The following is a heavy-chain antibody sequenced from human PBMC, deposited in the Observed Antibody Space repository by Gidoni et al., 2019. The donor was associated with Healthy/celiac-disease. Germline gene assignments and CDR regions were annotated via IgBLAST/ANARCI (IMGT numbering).Heavy chain of an antibody. CDR2: ISSSSSYI. CDR3: ARAEITIFGMDYYYGMDV. Sequence: EVQLVASGGGLITPGGSLRLSCAASGFTLRTYSMNWVRQAPGKGLEWVSSISSSSSYIYYADSVKGRFTISRDNAKNSLYLQMNSLRAEDTAVYYCARAEITIFGMDYYYGMDVWGQGTTVTVSS. J-gene: IGHJ6*02. D-gene: IGHD3-3*01. V-gene: IGHV3-21*01. CDR1: GFTLRTYS.